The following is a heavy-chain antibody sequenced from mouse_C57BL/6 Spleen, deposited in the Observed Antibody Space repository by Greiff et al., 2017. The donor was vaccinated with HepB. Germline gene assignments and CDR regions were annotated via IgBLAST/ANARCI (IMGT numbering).Heavy chain of an antibody. D-gene: IGHD3-2*01. CDR3: ARGSLDSSRAMDY. CDR1: GYSFTGYY. Sequence: VQLQQSGPELVKPGASVKISCKASGYSFTGYYMNWVKQSTEKSLEWIGEINPSTGGTTYNQKFKAKATLTVDKSSSTAYMQLKSLTSEDSAVYYCARGSLDSSRAMDYWGQGTSVTVSS. V-gene: IGHV1-42*01. CDR2: INPSTGGT. J-gene: IGHJ4*01.